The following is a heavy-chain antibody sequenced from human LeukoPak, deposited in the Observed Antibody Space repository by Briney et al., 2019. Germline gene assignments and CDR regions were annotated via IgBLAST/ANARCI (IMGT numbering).Heavy chain of an antibody. CDR1: GGSIPNSNYY. CDR2: IYHSGST. CDR3: ARALGYSSSPSLEY. Sequence: SETLSLTCTVSGGSIPNSNYYWGWIRQPPGKGLEWIGSIYHSGSTNYNPSLKSRVTISADTSKNQFSLKLSSVTAADTAVYYCARALGYSSSPSLEYWGQGTLVTVSS. V-gene: IGHV4-61*05. J-gene: IGHJ4*02. D-gene: IGHD6-6*01.